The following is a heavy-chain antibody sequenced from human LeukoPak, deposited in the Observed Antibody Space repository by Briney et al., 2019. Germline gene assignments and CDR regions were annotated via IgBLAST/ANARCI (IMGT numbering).Heavy chain of an antibody. CDR3: ARQVRAFDI. D-gene: IGHD3-22*01. CDR1: GGSISSSSYY. J-gene: IGHJ3*02. V-gene: IGHV4-39*01. Sequence: NPSETLSLTCTVSGGSISSSSYYWGWIRQPPGKGLEWIGGIYYSGSTYYNPSLKSRVTISVDTSKNQFSLKLSSVTAADTAVYYCARQVRAFDIWGQGTMVTVSS. CDR2: IYYSGST.